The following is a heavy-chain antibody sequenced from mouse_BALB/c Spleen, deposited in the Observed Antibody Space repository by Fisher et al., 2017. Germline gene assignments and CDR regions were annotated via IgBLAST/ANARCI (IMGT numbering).Heavy chain of an antibody. D-gene: IGHD2-1*01. J-gene: IGHJ1*01. V-gene: IGHV1-84*01. CDR3: ARGDGKVYFDV. Sequence: KFKGKATFTVDTSSSTAYMQLSSLTSEDSAVYYCARGDGKVYFDVWGAGTTVTVSS.